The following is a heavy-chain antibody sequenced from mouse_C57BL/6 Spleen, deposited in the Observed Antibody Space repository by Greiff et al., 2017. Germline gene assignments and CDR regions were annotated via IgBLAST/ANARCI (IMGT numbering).Heavy chain of an antibody. CDR1: GYTFTDYY. D-gene: IGHD2-4*01. CDR3: ARPYDYDEYFDV. V-gene: IGHV1-19*01. J-gene: IGHJ1*03. Sequence: DVQLQESGPVLVKPGASVKMSCKASGYTFTDYYMNWVKQSHGKSLEWIGVINPYNGGTSYNQKFKGKATLTVDKSSSTAYMELNSLTSEDSAVYYCARPYDYDEYFDVWGTGTTVTVSS. CDR2: INPYNGGT.